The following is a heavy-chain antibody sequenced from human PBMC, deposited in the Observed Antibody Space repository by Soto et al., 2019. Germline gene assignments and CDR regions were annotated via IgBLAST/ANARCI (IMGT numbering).Heavy chain of an antibody. CDR1: GYTFTSYD. J-gene: IGHJ4*02. D-gene: IGHD6-6*01. CDR3: ARGLGSSSSSIAGY. CDR2: MNPNSGNT. Sequence: QVQLVQSGAEVKKPGASVKVSCKASGYTFTSYDINWVRQATGQGLEWMGWMNPNSGNTGYAQKFQGRVTMTRNTSISTAYMALSSMRSADPAVYSCARGLGSSSSSIAGYWRQGTLVTVAS. V-gene: IGHV1-8*01.